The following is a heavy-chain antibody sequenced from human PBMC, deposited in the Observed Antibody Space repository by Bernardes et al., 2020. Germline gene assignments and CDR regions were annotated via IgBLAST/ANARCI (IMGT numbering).Heavy chain of an antibody. V-gene: IGHV3-21*01. CDR2: ISMSSSYI. CDR1: GFTFSSCS. Sequence: GGSLRLSCAASGFTFSSCSMNWVRQAPGKGLEWVAYISMSSSYIYYADSVKGRFTISRDNAKNSLYLQMNSLGAEDTAVYYCAKARREDSWDFDYWGQGTLVTVSS. D-gene: IGHD2-15*01. CDR3: AKARREDSWDFDY. J-gene: IGHJ4*02.